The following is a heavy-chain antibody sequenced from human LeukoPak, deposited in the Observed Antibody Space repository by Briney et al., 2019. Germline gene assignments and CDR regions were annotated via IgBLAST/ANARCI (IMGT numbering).Heavy chain of an antibody. J-gene: IGHJ5*02. CDR1: GGSISSYY. V-gene: IGHV4-4*07. CDR3: ARTGIAAAGTRRTFDP. Sequence: PSETLSLTCTVSGGSISSYYWSWIRQPAGKGPEWIGRIYTSGSTNYNPSLKSRVTMSVDTSKNQFSLKLSSVTAADTAVYYCARTGIAAAGTRRTFDPWGQGTLVTVSS. CDR2: IYTSGST. D-gene: IGHD6-13*01.